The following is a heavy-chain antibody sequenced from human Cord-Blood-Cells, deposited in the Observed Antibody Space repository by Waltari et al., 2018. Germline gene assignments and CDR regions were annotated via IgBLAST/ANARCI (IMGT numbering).Heavy chain of an antibody. V-gene: IGHV1-18*01. CDR1: GDTITCFG. Sequence: QVQLGQSGAEVKKPADSVKVSRKASGDTITCFGISWVRRARGQGLEWMGWISAYNGNTNYAQKLQGRVTMTTDTSTSTAYMELRSLRSDDTAVYYCARNYFDYWGQGTLVTVSS. J-gene: IGHJ4*02. CDR2: ISAYNGNT. CDR3: ARNYFDY.